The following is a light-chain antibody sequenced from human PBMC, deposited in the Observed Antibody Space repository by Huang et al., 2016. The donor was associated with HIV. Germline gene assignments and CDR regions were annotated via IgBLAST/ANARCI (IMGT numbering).Light chain of an antibody. CDR1: HNITDNF. Sequence: DIVLTQSPGTLSLSPGERAALSCRASHNITDNFLAWYQQGSGQAPRLLIYCASNRAIGIPDRFSGSGSGTDFTLIISRLEPQDSAVYYCQQYLSSPLTFGGGTNVEIK. J-gene: IGKJ4*01. CDR3: QQYLSSPLT. V-gene: IGKV3-20*01. CDR2: CAS.